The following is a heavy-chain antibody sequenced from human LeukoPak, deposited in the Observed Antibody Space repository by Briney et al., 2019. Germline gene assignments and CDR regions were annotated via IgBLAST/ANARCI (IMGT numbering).Heavy chain of an antibody. D-gene: IGHD5-24*01. CDR1: GYTFTDHY. CDR3: ARVGDGLNDAFDI. CDR2: INPNSGGT. Sequence: ASVTVSCKASGYTFTDHYIHWVRQAPGQGLEWMGRINPNSGGTNYAQKFQGRVTMTRDTSISTAYMELSRLRSDDTAVYYCARVGDGLNDAFDIWGQGTMVTVSS. J-gene: IGHJ3*02. V-gene: IGHV1-2*06.